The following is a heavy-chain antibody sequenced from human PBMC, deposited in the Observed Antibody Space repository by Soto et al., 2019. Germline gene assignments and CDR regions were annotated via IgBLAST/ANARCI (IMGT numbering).Heavy chain of an antibody. Sequence: GGSLRLSCAVSGFICSSYDMSWVRQAPGKGLEWVSTILVGGSTHYEDSVKGRFTISRDTSKNTVYLQMNSLPAGDTAFYYCAKATATSGGAFEIYGQGTMVTVSS. D-gene: IGHD1-1*01. J-gene: IGHJ3*02. CDR2: ILVGGST. CDR3: AKATATSGGAFEI. CDR1: GFICSSYD. V-gene: IGHV3-23*01.